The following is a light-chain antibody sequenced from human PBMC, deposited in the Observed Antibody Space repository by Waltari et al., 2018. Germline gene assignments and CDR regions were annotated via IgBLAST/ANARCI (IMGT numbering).Light chain of an antibody. Sequence: DIVMTQSPDSLAVSLGKRATINRESSQSVLYSSNNKNYLAWYQQKPGQPPKLLIYWASTRDSGVPDRFSGSGSGTDFTLTISSLQAEDVAFYYCQQYYTTPWTFGQGTKVEIK. CDR2: WAS. V-gene: IGKV4-1*01. CDR1: QSVLYSSNNKNY. J-gene: IGKJ1*01. CDR3: QQYYTTPWT.